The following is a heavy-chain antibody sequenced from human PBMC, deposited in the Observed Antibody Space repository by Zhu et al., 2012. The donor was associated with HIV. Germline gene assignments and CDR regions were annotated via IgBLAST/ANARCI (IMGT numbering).Heavy chain of an antibody. D-gene: IGHD6-13*01. Sequence: QVQLQESGPGLVKPSETPSLTCTVSNDSISIDYFYWSWIRQPPGKGLEWIGSVYYSGITYYNSPLQSRVPVSVDTSKNQFFLKLTSVTAADTALYWCARRTAAAFDFWGQGIRVTVSS. V-gene: IGHV4-39*01. J-gene: IGHJ4*02. CDR3: ARRTAAAFDF. CDR2: VYYSGIT. CDR1: NDSISIDYFY.